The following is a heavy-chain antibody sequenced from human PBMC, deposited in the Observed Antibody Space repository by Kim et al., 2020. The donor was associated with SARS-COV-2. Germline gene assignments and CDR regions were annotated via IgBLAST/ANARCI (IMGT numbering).Heavy chain of an antibody. V-gene: IGHV1-69*04. CDR1: GGTFSSYA. CDR2: IIPILGIA. Sequence: SVKVSCKASGGTFSSYAISWVRQAPGQGLEWMGRIIPILGIANYAQKFQGRVTITADKSTSTAYMELSSLRSEDTAVYYCASPGDESYYYYYMDVWGKGTTVTVSS. J-gene: IGHJ6*03. CDR3: ASPGDESYYYYYMDV. D-gene: IGHD7-27*01.